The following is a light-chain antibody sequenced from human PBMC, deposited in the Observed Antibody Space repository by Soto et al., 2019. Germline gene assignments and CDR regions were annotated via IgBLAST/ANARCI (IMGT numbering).Light chain of an antibody. V-gene: IGKV3-11*01. CDR1: QSVSSY. Sequence: EIVLTQSPATLSLSPGERATLSCRASQSVSSYLAWYQQKPGQAPRLLIYDASNRATGIPARFSGSGSGTDFTLTISSLEPEDLAVYYCQQRRSFGPGTKVDI. CDR2: DAS. CDR3: QQRRS. J-gene: IGKJ3*01.